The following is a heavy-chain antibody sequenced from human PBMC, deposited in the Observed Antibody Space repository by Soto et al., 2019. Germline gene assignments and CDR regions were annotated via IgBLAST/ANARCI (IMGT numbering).Heavy chain of an antibody. CDR2: ISVSGSST. D-gene: IGHD6-19*01. CDR3: ARGTKVSGWIY. V-gene: IGHV3-23*01. CDR1: GFTFSSYV. Sequence: EVQVLESGGGLVQPGGSLRLSCAASGFTFSSYVMSWVRQAPGKGLEWVSTISVSGSSTYYADSVKGRFTISRDISKNTLYLLLNSLRAEDTAVYYCARGTKVSGWIYWGQGTLVTVSS. J-gene: IGHJ4*02.